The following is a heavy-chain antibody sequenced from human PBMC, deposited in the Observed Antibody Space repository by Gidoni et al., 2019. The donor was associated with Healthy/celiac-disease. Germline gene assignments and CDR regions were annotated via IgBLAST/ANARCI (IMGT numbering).Heavy chain of an antibody. CDR2: T. V-gene: IGHV1-2*02. D-gene: IGHD1-26*01. CDR3: ARVRGIVGAAYYYGMDV. Sequence: TNYAQKFQGRVTMTRDTSISTAYMELSRLRSDDTAVYYCARVRGIVGAAYYYGMDVWGQGTTVTVSS. J-gene: IGHJ6*02.